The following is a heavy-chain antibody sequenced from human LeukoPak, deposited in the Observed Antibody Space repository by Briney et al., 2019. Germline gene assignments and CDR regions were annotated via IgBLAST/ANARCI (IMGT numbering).Heavy chain of an antibody. CDR1: GFTFSSYS. CDR3: ARDLDRYGTHYYMDV. Sequence: GGSLRLSCAASGFTFSSYSMNWVRQAPGKGLEWVSSISSSSSYIYYADSVKGRFTISRDNAKNSLYLQMNSLRAEDTAVYYCARDLDRYGTHYYMDVWGKGTTVTVSS. J-gene: IGHJ6*03. V-gene: IGHV3-21*01. D-gene: IGHD1-14*01. CDR2: ISSSSSYI.